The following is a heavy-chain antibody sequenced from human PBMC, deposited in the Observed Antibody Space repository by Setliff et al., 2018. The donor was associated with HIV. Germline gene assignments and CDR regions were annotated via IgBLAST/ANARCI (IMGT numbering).Heavy chain of an antibody. Sequence: PGGSLRLSCAASGFTFSSYWMSWVRQAPGKGLEWVANIKEDGSEKYYVDSVKGRFTISRDNAKNSLYLQMNSLRAEDTAVYYCARDHVIMVRGVMGRLKYYYYGMDVWGQGTTVTVSS. CDR3: ARDHVIMVRGVMGRLKYYYYGMDV. V-gene: IGHV3-7*01. J-gene: IGHJ6*02. CDR1: GFTFSSYW. D-gene: IGHD3-10*01. CDR2: IKEDGSEK.